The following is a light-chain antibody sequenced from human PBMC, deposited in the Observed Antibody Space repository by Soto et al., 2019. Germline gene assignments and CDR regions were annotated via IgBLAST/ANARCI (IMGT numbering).Light chain of an antibody. Sequence: QSVLTQPHSVSGAHGQRVTISCTGSTSNIRACYDVHWYQQLPGTAPTLLIHSNNNRPSGVPDRFSGSKSGTSASLAITGLQAEDEADYYCQSYDSSLSTSVFGGGTKVTVL. V-gene: IGLV1-40*01. CDR1: TSNIRACYD. J-gene: IGLJ3*02. CDR2: SNN. CDR3: QSYDSSLSTSV.